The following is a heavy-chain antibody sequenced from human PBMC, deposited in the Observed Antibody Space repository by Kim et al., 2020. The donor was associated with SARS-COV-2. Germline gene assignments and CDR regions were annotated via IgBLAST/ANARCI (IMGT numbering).Heavy chain of an antibody. J-gene: IGHJ6*02. D-gene: IGHD1-1*01. Sequence: AASVKGRFTISRDDSKTTAYLQMNSLKTEDTAVYYCTRVSGETGTGGMDVWGQGTTVTVSS. CDR3: TRVSGETGTGGMDV. V-gene: IGHV3-73*01.